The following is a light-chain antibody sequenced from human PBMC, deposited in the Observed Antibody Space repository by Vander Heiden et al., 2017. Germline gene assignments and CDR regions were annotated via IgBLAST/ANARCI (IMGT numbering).Light chain of an antibody. CDR3: QVWNSSSDHVV. CDR1: NIGRKS. J-gene: IGLJ2*01. Sequence: SYVLPQPPPVSVAPGKTARITRGGNNIGRKSVHWYQQTPGQAPVLSVYGDSGRPTGIPERCTGSNSGSTATLTMSRVEAGDEADYNCQVWNSSSDHVVFGGGTKLTVL. CDR2: GDS. V-gene: IGLV3-21*03.